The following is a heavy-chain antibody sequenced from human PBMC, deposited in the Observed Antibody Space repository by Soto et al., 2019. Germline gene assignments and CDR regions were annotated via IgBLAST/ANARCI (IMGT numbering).Heavy chain of an antibody. J-gene: IGHJ6*03. CDR2: IIPILGIA. CDR1: GGTFSSYT. CDR3: ARGIVATTPRFGYYYYYMDV. Sequence: QVQLVQSGAEVKKPGSSVKVSCKASGGTFSSYTISWVRQAPGQGLEWMGRIIPILGIANYAQKFQGRVTITADKSTSTAYMELSSLTSEDTAVYYCARGIVATTPRFGYYYYYMDVWGKGTTVTVSS. D-gene: IGHD5-12*01. V-gene: IGHV1-69*02.